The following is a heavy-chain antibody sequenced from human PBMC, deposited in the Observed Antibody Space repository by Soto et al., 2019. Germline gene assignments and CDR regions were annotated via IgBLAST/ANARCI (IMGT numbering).Heavy chain of an antibody. CDR3: AAGLASDFWSGYSSPHYYYYMDV. CDR1: GFTFTSSA. J-gene: IGHJ6*03. Sequence: SVKVSCKASGFTFTSSAMQWVRQARGQRLEWIGWIVVGSGNTNYAQKFQERVTITRDMSTSTAYMELSSLRSEDTAVYYCAAGLASDFWSGYSSPHYYYYMDVWGKGTTVTVSS. V-gene: IGHV1-58*02. D-gene: IGHD3-3*01. CDR2: IVVGSGNT.